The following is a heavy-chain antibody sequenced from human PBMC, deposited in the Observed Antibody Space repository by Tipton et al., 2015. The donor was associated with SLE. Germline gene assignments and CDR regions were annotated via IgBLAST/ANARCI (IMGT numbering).Heavy chain of an antibody. D-gene: IGHD6-19*01. Sequence: SGFTFSAYGIHWVRQALGKGLEWVAFIRYDGSDKYHADSVKGRFTISRDNAKNSLYLQMNSLRAEDTAVYYCARGYSSGWVEGWGQGSLVTVSS. CDR3: ARGYSSGWVEG. CDR1: GFTFSAYG. CDR2: IRYDGSDK. V-gene: IGHV3-30*02. J-gene: IGHJ4*02.